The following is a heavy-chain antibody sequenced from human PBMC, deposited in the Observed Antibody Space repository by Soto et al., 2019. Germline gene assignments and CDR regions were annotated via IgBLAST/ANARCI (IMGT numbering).Heavy chain of an antibody. CDR3: ARDYYDSSGYYPDY. V-gene: IGHV3-30-3*01. J-gene: IGHJ4*02. Sequence: GGSLRLSCAASGFTFSSYAMHWVRQAPGKGLEWVAVISYDGSNKYYADSVKGRFTISRDNSKNTLYLQMNSLRAEDTAVYYCARDYYDSSGYYPDYCGQGTLVTVSS. CDR1: GFTFSSYA. CDR2: ISYDGSNK. D-gene: IGHD3-22*01.